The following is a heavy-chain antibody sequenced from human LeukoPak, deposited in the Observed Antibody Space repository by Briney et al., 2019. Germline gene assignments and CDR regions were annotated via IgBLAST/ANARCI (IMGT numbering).Heavy chain of an antibody. Sequence: GGSLRLSCAASGFTFSTYAVNWVRQAPGKGREWVSAISSSGGTTYYADSVKGRFSISRENSKNTLYLRMNSLRAEDTAIYYCAKDRNAWPKKCDSWGQGTLVTVSA. CDR3: AKDRNAWPKKCDS. V-gene: IGHV3-23*01. CDR2: ISSSGGTT. D-gene: IGHD1-14*01. J-gene: IGHJ4*02. CDR1: GFTFSTYA.